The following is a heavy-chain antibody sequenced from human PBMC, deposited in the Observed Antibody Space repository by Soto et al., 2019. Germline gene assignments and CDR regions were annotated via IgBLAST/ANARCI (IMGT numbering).Heavy chain of an antibody. D-gene: IGHD2-21*02. CDR1: GYTFTSYY. J-gene: IGHJ4*02. CDR3: ARDLPYSVVVTAIPSGLFDY. CDR2: INPSGGST. Sequence: ASVKVSCKASGYTFTSYYMHWVRQAPGQGLEWMGIINPSGGSTSYAQKFQGRVTITMDTSSSTAYMELSSLRSEDTAVYYCARDLPYSVVVTAIPSGLFDYLGQGTLVTVSS. V-gene: IGHV1-46*01.